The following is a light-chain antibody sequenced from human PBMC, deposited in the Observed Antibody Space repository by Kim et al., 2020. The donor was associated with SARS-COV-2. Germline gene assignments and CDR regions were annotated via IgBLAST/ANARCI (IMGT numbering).Light chain of an antibody. V-gene: IGLV3-1*01. CDR3: QAWDSSHVV. J-gene: IGLJ2*01. CDR2: QDS. Sequence: SYELTQPPSVSVSPGRTASITCSGDKLGDKYACWYQQRPGQSPVLVIYQDSKRPSGIPERFSGSNSGNTATLTISGTQAMDEADYYCQAWDSSHVVFGGG. CDR1: KLGDKY.